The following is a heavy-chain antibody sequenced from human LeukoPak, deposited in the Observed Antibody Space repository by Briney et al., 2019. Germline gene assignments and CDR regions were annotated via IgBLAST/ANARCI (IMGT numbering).Heavy chain of an antibody. CDR2: IWYDGSNK. CDR3: ARDRAAIFDY. D-gene: IGHD2-2*01. Sequence: GGSLRLSCAASGFTFSSYGMHWVRQAPGKGLEWVAVIWYDGSNKYYADSVKGRFTISRDNAKNSLYLQMNSLRAEDTAVYYCARDRAAIFDYWGQGTLVTVSS. CDR1: GFTFSSYG. V-gene: IGHV3-33*01. J-gene: IGHJ4*02.